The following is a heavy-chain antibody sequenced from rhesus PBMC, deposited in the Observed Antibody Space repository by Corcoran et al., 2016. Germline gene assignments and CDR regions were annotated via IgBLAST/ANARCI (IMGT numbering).Heavy chain of an antibody. CDR1: GFTFSSYW. CDR3: AKERYSSGWANFDY. CDR2: INIVGRIT. J-gene: IGHJ4*01. D-gene: IGHD6-31*01. V-gene: IGHV3S25*01. Sequence: EVQLVASGGGLAKPGGSLRLSCVASGFTFSSYWINWVRQAPGKGLDWVSVINIVGRITNYADSVKGRLTISRDNSKNTLSLQMNSLRAEDTAVYYCAKERYSSGWANFDYWGQGVLVTVSS.